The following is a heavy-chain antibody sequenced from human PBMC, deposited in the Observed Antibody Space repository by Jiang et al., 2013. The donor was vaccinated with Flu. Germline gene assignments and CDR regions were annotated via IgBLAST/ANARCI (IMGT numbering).Heavy chain of an antibody. J-gene: IGHJ4*01. CDR2: ISGSGGTI. Sequence: SLRVSCATSGFTFSTYVLSWVRQAPGQGLEWVSSISGSGGTIYYSDSVKGRFTISRDNSKNTLYLQMNSLRADDTAVYYCARSAVPYDSSASFFDFWGQEPRSPSPQ. CDR3: ARSAVPYDSSASFFDF. V-gene: IGHV3-23*01. CDR1: GFTFSTYV. D-gene: IGHD3-22*01.